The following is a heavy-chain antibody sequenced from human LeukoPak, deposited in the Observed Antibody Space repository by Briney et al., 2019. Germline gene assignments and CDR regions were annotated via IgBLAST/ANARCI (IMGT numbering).Heavy chain of an antibody. CDR1: GYSFISYW. CDR2: IYPGDSDT. CDR3: ARHIRHGYNSYFDY. J-gene: IGHJ4*02. Sequence: PGESLKISCKGSGYSFISYWIAWVRQMPGKGLEWMGIIYPGDSDTRYSPSFQGQVTISADKSISTAYLQWNSLKASDTAMYYCARHIRHGYNSYFDYWGQGTLVTVSS. V-gene: IGHV5-51*01. D-gene: IGHD5-24*01.